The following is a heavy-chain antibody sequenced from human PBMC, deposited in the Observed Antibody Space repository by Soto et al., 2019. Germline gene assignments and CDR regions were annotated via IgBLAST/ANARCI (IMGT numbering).Heavy chain of an antibody. D-gene: IGHD3-3*01. J-gene: IGHJ2*01. CDR3: ARDSNQNYDFWSGYYTVNWYFDL. V-gene: IGHV3-11*01. CDR2: ISSSGSTI. CDR1: GFTFSDYY. Sequence: GGSLRLSCAASGFTFSDYYMSWIRQAPGKGLEWVSYISSSGSTIYYADSVKGRFTISRDNAKNSLYLQMNSLRAEDTAVYYCARDSNQNYDFWSGYYTVNWYFDLWGRGTLVTVSS.